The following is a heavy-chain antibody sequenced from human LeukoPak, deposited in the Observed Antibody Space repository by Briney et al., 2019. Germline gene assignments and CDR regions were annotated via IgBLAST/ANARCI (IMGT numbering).Heavy chain of an antibody. J-gene: IGHJ6*02. D-gene: IGHD2-15*01. V-gene: IGHV1-2*02. CDR1: GYAFTRYG. CDR2: INPNSGGT. CDR3: ARVPLRVVVAAKYGMDV. Sequence: ASVKVSCKASGYAFTRYGISWVRQAPGQGLEWMGWINPNSGGTNYAQKFQGRVTMTRDTSISTAYMELSRLRSDDTAVYYCARVPLRVVVAAKYGMDVWGQGTTVTVSS.